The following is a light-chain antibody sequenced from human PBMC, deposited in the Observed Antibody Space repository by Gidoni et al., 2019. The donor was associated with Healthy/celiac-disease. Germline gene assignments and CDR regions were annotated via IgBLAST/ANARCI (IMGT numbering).Light chain of an antibody. CDR2: WAS. Sequence: ESGMTRPPDSRAGSLGERATTNCKASQSVLYSSNNKNYLAWYQQKPGQPPKLLIYWASTRESGVPDRFSGSGSGTDFTLTISSLQAEDVAVYYCQQYYSTPPTFGQGTKVEIK. CDR3: QQYYSTPPT. V-gene: IGKV4-1*01. CDR1: QSVLYSSNNKNY. J-gene: IGKJ1*01.